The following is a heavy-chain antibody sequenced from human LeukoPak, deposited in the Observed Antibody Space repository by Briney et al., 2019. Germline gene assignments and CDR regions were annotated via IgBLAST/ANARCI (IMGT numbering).Heavy chain of an antibody. CDR2: IIPIFGTA. V-gene: IGHV1-69*01. Sequence: SVKVSCKASGCTFSSYAISWVGQAPGQEVEWMGGIIPIFGTANYAHKFQGRVTNTADESTSTADMELSSLRSEDTAVYYYARWGSSGYPYYFDYWGQGTLVTVSS. CDR1: GCTFSSYA. CDR3: ARWGSSGYPYYFDY. D-gene: IGHD3-22*01. J-gene: IGHJ4*02.